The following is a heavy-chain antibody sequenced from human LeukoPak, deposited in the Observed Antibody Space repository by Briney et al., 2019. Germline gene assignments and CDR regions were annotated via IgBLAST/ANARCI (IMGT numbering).Heavy chain of an antibody. V-gene: IGHV3-15*01. D-gene: IGHD1-1*01. J-gene: IGHJ4*02. CDR2: IKSMTDGGTT. Sequence: RPGGSLRLSCAASGFTFINTWMSWVRQAPGKGLEWVGRIKSMTDGGTTDYAAPVKGRFSISRDDPENTLFLQMSSLKVEDTAVYYCTTDPPREVVQRLDYWGQGTLVTVSS. CDR1: GFTFINTW. CDR3: TTDPPREVVQRLDY.